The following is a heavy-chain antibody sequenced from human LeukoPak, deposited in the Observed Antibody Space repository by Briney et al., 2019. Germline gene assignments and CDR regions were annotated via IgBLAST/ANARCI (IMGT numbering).Heavy chain of an antibody. Sequence: QTGRSLRLSCAASGFTFSSYAMHWVRQAPGKGLEWVAVISYDGSNKYYADSVKGRFTISRDNSKNTLYLQMNSLRAEDTAVYYCAAYSSGWYNYYYYGMDVWGQGTTVNVSS. CDR1: GFTFSSYA. D-gene: IGHD6-19*01. V-gene: IGHV3-30*04. CDR2: ISYDGSNK. CDR3: AAYSSGWYNYYYYGMDV. J-gene: IGHJ6*02.